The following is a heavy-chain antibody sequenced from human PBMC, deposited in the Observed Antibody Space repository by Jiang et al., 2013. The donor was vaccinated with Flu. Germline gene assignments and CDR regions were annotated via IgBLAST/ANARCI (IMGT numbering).Heavy chain of an antibody. CDR2: IIPIYGRA. J-gene: IGHJ4*02. CDR3: AREIVTYDSGGYDTYFDY. Sequence: SGAEVKKPGSSVKVSCKASGGTFSSHGISWVRQAPGQGLEWMGGIIPIYGRANYAQKFQDRVTIIADESTSTAYMELSSLRSEDTAVYYCAREIVTYDSGGYDTYFDYWGQGTLVAVSS. D-gene: IGHD3-22*01. V-gene: IGHV1-69*01. CDR1: GGTFSSHG.